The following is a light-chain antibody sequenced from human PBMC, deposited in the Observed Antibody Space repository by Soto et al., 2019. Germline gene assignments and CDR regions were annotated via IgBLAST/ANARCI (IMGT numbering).Light chain of an antibody. J-gene: IGKJ1*01. V-gene: IGKV2-28*01. CDR2: LGS. CDR1: QSLLYSNGYNY. CDR3: MQALEIPET. Sequence: DIVMTQSPLSLSVTPGEPASISCRSSQSLLYSNGYNYLDWYLQKPGQSPQLLIYLGSNRASGVPDRFSGSGSGTDFTLKISRVEAEDVGIYYCMQALEIPETVGQGTKVDSK.